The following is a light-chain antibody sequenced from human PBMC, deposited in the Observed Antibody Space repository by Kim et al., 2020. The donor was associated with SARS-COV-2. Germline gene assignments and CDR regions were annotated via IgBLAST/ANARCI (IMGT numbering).Light chain of an antibody. J-gene: IGKJ1*01. V-gene: IGKV1-27*01. CDR2: AAS. CDR1: QDIANS. Sequence: ASVGDRVTITCRASQDIANSLAWYQQKPGKVPKLLIYAASTLQSGVPSRFSGSGSGTHFTLTIGSLQTEHVATYYCQKYNSAPWTFGPGTKVDIK. CDR3: QKYNSAPWT.